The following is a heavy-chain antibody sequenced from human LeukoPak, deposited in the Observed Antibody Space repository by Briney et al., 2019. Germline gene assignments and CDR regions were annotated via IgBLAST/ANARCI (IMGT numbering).Heavy chain of an antibody. V-gene: IGHV3-30-3*01. J-gene: IGHJ4*02. CDR2: ISYDGSNK. CDR3: ARSYSYNYGEVDC. Sequence: PGESLRLSCAASGFTFSNYAILWVRQAPGKGLEWVAVISYDGSNKYYADSVKGRFTISRDNSKNTLYLQMNSLRAEDTAVYYCARSYSYNYGEVDCWGQGTLVTVSS. D-gene: IGHD5-18*01. CDR1: GFTFSNYA.